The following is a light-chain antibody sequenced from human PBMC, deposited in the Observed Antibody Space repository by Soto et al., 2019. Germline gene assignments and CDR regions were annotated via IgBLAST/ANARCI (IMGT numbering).Light chain of an antibody. J-gene: IGLJ2*01. CDR1: SSDVGGYNY. Sequence: QSALTQPASVSGSPGQSITISCTGTSSDVGGYNYVSWYQQHPGKAPKLMIYDVSNRPWGVSNRFSGYKSGNTASLTISGLQAEDEADYYCSSYTRSSTLVVFGGGTKLTVL. CDR2: DVS. V-gene: IGLV2-14*01. CDR3: SSYTRSSTLVV.